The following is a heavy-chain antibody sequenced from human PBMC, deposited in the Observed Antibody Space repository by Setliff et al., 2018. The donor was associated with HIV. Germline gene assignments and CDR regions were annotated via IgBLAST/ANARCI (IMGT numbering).Heavy chain of an antibody. CDR1: GGRFSTYA. Sequence: SVKVSCKASGGRFSTYAISWVRQAPGQGLEWMGGIIPMLGTANYARDFQGKVTITADKSTSTAYMELSSLRSEDTAVYYCARDREYYYDNSGSPSFDYWGQGTLVTVSS. D-gene: IGHD3-22*01. J-gene: IGHJ4*02. CDR3: ARDREYYYDNSGSPSFDY. CDR2: IIPMLGTA. V-gene: IGHV1-69*10.